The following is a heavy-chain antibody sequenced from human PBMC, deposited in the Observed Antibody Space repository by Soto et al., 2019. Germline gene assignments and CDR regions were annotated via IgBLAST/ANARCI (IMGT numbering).Heavy chain of an antibody. Sequence: EVQLVESGGGLVQPGRSLRLSCAASGFTFDDYAMHWVRQGPGKGLEWVSGISWNGEIIGYSDSVRGRFTISRDNAKNSLYLQMHRLRPEDTALYYCAKDIRYCGTPSCGENYMDVWGKGTTVIVSS. V-gene: IGHV3-9*01. CDR3: AKDIRYCGTPSCGENYMDV. CDR1: GFTFDDYA. CDR2: ISWNGEII. J-gene: IGHJ6*03. D-gene: IGHD2-2*01.